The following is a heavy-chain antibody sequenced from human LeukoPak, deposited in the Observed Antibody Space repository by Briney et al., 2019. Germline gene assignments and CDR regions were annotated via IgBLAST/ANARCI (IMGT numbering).Heavy chain of an antibody. J-gene: IGHJ3*02. CDR3: AREIGDGSSDAFDI. Sequence: GGSLRLSCEASGFSLSSYWMHWVRQAPGKGLVWVSRINSDAKTTDYGDSVKGRFTISRDNAKNALYLQMNSLRAEDTAVYYCAREIGDGSSDAFDIWGQGTMVTVSS. D-gene: IGHD5-24*01. CDR2: INSDAKTT. CDR1: GFSLSSYW. V-gene: IGHV3-74*01.